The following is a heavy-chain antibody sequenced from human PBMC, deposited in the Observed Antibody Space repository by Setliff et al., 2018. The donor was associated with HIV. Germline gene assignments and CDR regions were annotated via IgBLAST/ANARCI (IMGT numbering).Heavy chain of an antibody. CDR1: GGSFTTYY. CDR3: ARLSLSLVRGIINSGDRFFDY. D-gene: IGHD3-10*01. J-gene: IGHJ4*02. V-gene: IGHV4-4*09. Sequence: SETLSLTCTVSGGSFTTYYWSWLRQPPGKELEWIGYFYTSGSTNYNPSLKSRVTISIDTSKNQFSLKLSSVTAADTAVYYCARLSLSLVRGIINSGDRFFDYWGQGSLVTVSS. CDR2: FYTSGST.